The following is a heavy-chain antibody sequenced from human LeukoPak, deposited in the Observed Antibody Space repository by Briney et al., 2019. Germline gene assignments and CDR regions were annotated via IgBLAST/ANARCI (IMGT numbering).Heavy chain of an antibody. J-gene: IGHJ5*02. D-gene: IGHD3-10*01. V-gene: IGHV1-24*01. Sequence: GASVKVSCKVSGYTLTELSMHWVRQAPGKGLEWMGGFDPEDGETIYAQKFQGRVTMTEDTSTDTAYMELSSLRSEDTAVYYCATAFRHYYGSGTSKFDPWGQGTLVTVSS. CDR2: FDPEDGET. CDR1: GYTLTELS. CDR3: ATAFRHYYGSGTSKFDP.